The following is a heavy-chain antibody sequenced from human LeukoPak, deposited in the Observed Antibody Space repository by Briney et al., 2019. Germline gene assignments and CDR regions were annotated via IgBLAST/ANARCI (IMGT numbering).Heavy chain of an antibody. D-gene: IGHD6-19*01. CDR1: GGTFSSYA. V-gene: IGHV1-24*01. Sequence: ASVKVSCKASGGTFSSYAISWVRQAPGKGLEWMGGFDPEDGETIYAQKFQGRVTMTEDTSTDTAYMELSSLRSEDTAVYYCATDGSSGWYDYFDYWGQGTLVTVSS. J-gene: IGHJ4*02. CDR3: ATDGSSGWYDYFDY. CDR2: FDPEDGET.